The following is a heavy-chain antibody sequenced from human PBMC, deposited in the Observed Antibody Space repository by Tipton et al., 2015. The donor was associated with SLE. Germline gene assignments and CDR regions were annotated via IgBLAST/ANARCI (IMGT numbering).Heavy chain of an antibody. CDR2: IYPGGST. CDR3: ARGPGAAAILSYYYFYGMDV. V-gene: IGHV4-4*07. J-gene: IGHJ6*02. CDR1: GGSISSYY. Sequence: TLSLTCTVSGGSISSYYWSWIRQPAGKGLEWIGRIYPGGSTNYNPSLQSRVTMSVDTSKNQFSLKLSSVTAADTAVYYCARGPGAAAILSYYYFYGMDVWGQGTTVTVSS. D-gene: IGHD6-13*01.